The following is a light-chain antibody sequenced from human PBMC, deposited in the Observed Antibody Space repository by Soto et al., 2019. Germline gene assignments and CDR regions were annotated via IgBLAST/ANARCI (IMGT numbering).Light chain of an antibody. Sequence: EIVLTQSPDTVSVSPGETATLSCRASQSVSSSYLAWYQQKPGQAPRLLIYGASSRATGIPDRFSGSGSGTDFTLTISRLEPEDFAVYYCQQYGSSPRTFGQGTKVDIK. CDR1: QSVSSSY. CDR3: QQYGSSPRT. CDR2: GAS. J-gene: IGKJ1*01. V-gene: IGKV3-20*01.